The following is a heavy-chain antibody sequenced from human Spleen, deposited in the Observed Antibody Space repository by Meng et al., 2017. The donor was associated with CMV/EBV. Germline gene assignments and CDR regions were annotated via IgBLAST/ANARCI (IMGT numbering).Heavy chain of an antibody. J-gene: IGHJ4*02. CDR1: GFTFRNYD. D-gene: IGHD3-10*01. CDR3: ARGADLLLWFGEFPQDY. CDR2: ISGSGVTM. Sequence: GESLKISCAASGFTFRNYDMNWVRQAPGKGLEWVSFISGSGVTMYYVDSVKGRFTISRDNAKNSLYLQMNSLRAEDTAIYYCARGADLLLWFGEFPQDYWGQGIQVTVSS. V-gene: IGHV3-48*03.